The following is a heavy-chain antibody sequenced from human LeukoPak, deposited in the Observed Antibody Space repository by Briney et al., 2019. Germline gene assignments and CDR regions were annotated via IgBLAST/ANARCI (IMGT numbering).Heavy chain of an antibody. J-gene: IGHJ4*02. CDR3: ARAGPRRDGYNGDY. CDR2: ISGSSYHI. V-gene: IGHV3-21*01. CDR1: GFTFSTCS. D-gene: IGHD5-24*01. Sequence: GGSLRLSCAASGFTFSTCSMKWVRQAPGKALEWVSSISGSSYHIYYADSVKGRFTISRDDAKNLLSLQMISLRVEDTAVYYCARAGPRRDGYNGDYWGQGTLVTVSS.